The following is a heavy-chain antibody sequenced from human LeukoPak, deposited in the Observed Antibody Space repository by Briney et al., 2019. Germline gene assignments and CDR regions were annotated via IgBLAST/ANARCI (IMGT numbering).Heavy chain of an antibody. CDR2: IRYDESKK. J-gene: IGHJ4*02. CDR1: GFTFSNYA. Sequence: GGSLRLSCAASGFTFSNYAMHWVRQAPGKGLEWVASIRYDESKKDYGDSVKGRFTISRDNSKNTLYLQMNSLRAEDTALYYCAKDITVAGTTSGFDYWGQGTLVTVSS. V-gene: IGHV3-30*02. D-gene: IGHD6-19*01. CDR3: AKDITVAGTTSGFDY.